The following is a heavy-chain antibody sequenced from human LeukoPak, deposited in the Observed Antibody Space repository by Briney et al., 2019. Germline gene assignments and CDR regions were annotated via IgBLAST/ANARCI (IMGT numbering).Heavy chain of an antibody. CDR2: IYYSGST. CDR3: ARVQRWELLSAAYYFDY. CDR1: GGSISSSSYY. D-gene: IGHD1-26*01. V-gene: IGHV4-39*01. J-gene: IGHJ4*02. Sequence: SETLSLTCTVSGGSISSSSYYWGWIRQPPGKGLEWIGSIYYSGSTYYNPSLKSRFTISVDTSKNQFSLKLSSVTAADTAVYYCARVQRWELLSAAYYFDYWGQGTLSPSPQ.